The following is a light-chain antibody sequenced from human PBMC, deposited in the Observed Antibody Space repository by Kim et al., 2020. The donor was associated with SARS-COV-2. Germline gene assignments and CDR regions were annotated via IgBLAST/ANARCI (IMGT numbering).Light chain of an antibody. CDR3: QQSSSTPPWT. J-gene: IGKJ1*01. Sequence: DIQMTQSPSSLSASVGDRVTITCRASQSISSFLNWYQQKPGRAPKLLIYVASTLQSGVPSRFSGSGSGTDFSLSISSLQPEDFATYYCQQSSSTPPWTFGQGTKVDIK. CDR1: QSISSF. V-gene: IGKV1-39*01. CDR2: VAS.